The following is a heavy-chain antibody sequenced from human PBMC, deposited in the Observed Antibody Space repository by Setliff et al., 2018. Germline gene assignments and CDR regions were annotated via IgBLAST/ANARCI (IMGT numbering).Heavy chain of an antibody. CDR3: AAVAAYTGRIGGSKGTDALDL. J-gene: IGHJ3*01. CDR2: ISSYNGNT. D-gene: IGHD3-16*01. Sequence: ASVKVSCKASGYSFQRYGINWLRQAPGQGLEWLGWISSYNGNTNYAHKLQGRVSMTTDTSTGTAYMELRSLRSDDTAVYYCAAVAAYTGRIGGSKGTDALDLWGRGTLVTVSS. CDR1: GYSFQRYG. V-gene: IGHV1-18*04.